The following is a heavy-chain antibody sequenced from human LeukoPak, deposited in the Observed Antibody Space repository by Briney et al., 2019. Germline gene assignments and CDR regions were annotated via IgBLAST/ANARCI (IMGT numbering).Heavy chain of an antibody. CDR1: GLTFSSYA. V-gene: IGHV3-30*04. CDR2: ISYDGRNK. D-gene: IGHD2-15*01. Sequence: GGSLRLSCAACGLTFSSYAMHWVRQAPGKGLEWVALISYDGRNKYYADSVKGRFSISRDNSKNTLYLQMNSLRAEDTAVYYCARLWKFCSGGGCYLDAFDIWGQGTMVTVSS. J-gene: IGHJ3*02. CDR3: ARLWKFCSGGGCYLDAFDI.